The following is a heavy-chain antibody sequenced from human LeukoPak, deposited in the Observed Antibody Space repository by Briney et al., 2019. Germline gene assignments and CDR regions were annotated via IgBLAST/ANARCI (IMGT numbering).Heavy chain of an antibody. Sequence: ASVKVSCKASGYTFTGYDINWVRQATGQGLEWMGWMNPNSGNTGYAQKFQGRVTITRNTSISTAYMELSSLRSEDTAVYYCATSIAVAGRTFHDAFDIWGQGTMVTVSS. CDR1: GYTFTGYD. CDR3: ATSIAVAGRTFHDAFDI. J-gene: IGHJ3*02. CDR2: MNPNSGNT. D-gene: IGHD6-19*01. V-gene: IGHV1-8*03.